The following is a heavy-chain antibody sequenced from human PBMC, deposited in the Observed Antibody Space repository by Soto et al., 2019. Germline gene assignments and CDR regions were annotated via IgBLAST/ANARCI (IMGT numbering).Heavy chain of an antibody. CDR2: IIPIFGTA. Sequence: QVQLVQSGAEVKKPGSSVKVSCKASGGTFSSYAISWVRQAPGQGLEWMGGIIPIFGTANYAQKFQGRVTITADESTSKAYMELSSLRSEDTAVYYCARDTLRYCSGGSCYAAAFDIWDQGTMVTVSS. J-gene: IGHJ3*02. D-gene: IGHD2-15*01. V-gene: IGHV1-69*01. CDR1: GGTFSSYA. CDR3: ARDTLRYCSGGSCYAAAFDI.